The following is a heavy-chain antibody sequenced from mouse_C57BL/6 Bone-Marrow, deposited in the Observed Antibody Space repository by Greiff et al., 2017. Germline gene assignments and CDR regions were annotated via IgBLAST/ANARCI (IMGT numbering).Heavy chain of an antibody. J-gene: IGHJ4*01. CDR2: IHPNSGST. Sequence: QVQLQQPGAELVKPGASVKLSCKASGYTFTSYWMHWVKQRPGQGLEWIGMIHPNSGSTNYNEKFKSKATLTVAKSSSTAYMQLSSLTSEDSAVYYCARYSNFYYAMDYWGQGTSVTVSS. V-gene: IGHV1-64*01. CDR3: ARYSNFYYAMDY. CDR1: GYTFTSYW. D-gene: IGHD2-5*01.